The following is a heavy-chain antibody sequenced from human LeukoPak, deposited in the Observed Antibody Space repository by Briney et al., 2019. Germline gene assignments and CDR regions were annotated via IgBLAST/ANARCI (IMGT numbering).Heavy chain of an antibody. V-gene: IGHV3-66*01. CDR3: ARGKSIVGASEAFDI. CDR2: IYSGGST. J-gene: IGHJ3*02. D-gene: IGHD1-26*01. Sequence: PGGSLRLSCAASGFTFSSYAMHWVRQAPGKGLEWVSVIYSGGSTYYADSVKGRFTISRDNSKNTLYLQMNSLRAEDTAVYYCARGKSIVGASEAFDIWGQGTMVTVSS. CDR1: GFTFSSYA.